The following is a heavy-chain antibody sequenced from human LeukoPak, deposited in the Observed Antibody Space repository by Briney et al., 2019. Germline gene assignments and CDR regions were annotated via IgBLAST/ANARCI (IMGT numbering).Heavy chain of an antibody. CDR3: ARATGYYYGSGSYGEIDY. Sequence: QPGGSLRLSCAASGFTFSSYDMHWVRQATGKGLEWVSAIGTAGDTYYPGSVKGRFTISRENAKNSLYLQMNSLRAEDTAVYYCARATGYYYGSGSYGEIDYWGQGTLVTVSS. CDR2: IGTAGDT. J-gene: IGHJ4*02. CDR1: GFTFSSYD. V-gene: IGHV3-13*01. D-gene: IGHD3-10*01.